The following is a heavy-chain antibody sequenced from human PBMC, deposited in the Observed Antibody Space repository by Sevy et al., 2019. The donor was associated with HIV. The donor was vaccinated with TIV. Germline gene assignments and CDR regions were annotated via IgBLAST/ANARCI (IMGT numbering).Heavy chain of an antibody. CDR2: IWYDGSSK. D-gene: IGHD6-13*01. J-gene: IGHJ4*02. Sequence: GGSLRLSCGASGFIFSTYGMHWDRQAPGKGLEWVALIWYDGSSKYYANSVQGRFTISRDNSKNTLDLQMNSLRAEDTAVYYCVGGASIVAAGNFAYWGQGTLVTVSS. V-gene: IGHV3-30*02. CDR3: VGGASIVAAGNFAY. CDR1: GFIFSTYG.